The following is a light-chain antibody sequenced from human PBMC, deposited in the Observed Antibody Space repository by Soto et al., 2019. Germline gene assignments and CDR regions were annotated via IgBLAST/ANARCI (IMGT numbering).Light chain of an antibody. CDR3: QQYHNWPIT. CDR2: DAS. Sequence: ETMMTQSPDTLSVSLGERATLSCRASQSLRSSLAWYQQKPGQAPRLLIYDASTRATGIPARFIGNGSGTEFTLTISSLQSEDFAVYYCQQYHNWPITFGQGTRLEIK. J-gene: IGKJ5*01. V-gene: IGKV3D-15*01. CDR1: QSLRSS.